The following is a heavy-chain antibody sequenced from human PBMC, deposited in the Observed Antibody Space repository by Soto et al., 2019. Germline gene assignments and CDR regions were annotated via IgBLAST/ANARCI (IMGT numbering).Heavy chain of an antibody. J-gene: IGHJ4*02. D-gene: IGHD1-26*01. CDR2: INAGNGNT. V-gene: IGHV1-3*01. CDR3: ARGSPPTFDY. CDR1: GYTFSSYA. Sequence: GASVKVSCKASGYTFSSYAIHWVRPAPGQRLEWMGWINAGNGNTKSSQKFQGRVTITRDTSASTAYMELSSLRSEDTAVYYCARGSPPTFDYWGQGTLVTVSS.